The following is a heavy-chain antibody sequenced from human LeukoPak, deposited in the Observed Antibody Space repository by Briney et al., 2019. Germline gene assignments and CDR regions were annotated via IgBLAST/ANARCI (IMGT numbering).Heavy chain of an antibody. CDR2: IYYSGST. J-gene: IGHJ4*02. V-gene: IGHV4-31*03. Sequence: PSQTLSLTCTVSGGSISSGGYYWRWIRQHPGKGLEWIGYIYYSGSTYYNPSLKSRVTISVDTSKNQFSLKLSSVTAADTAVYYCARHVDTAVGYFDYWGQGTLVTVSS. CDR1: GGSISSGGYY. CDR3: ARHVDTAVGYFDY. D-gene: IGHD5-18*01.